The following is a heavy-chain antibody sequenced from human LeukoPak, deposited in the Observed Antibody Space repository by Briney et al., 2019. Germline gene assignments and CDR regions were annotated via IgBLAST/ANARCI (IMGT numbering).Heavy chain of an antibody. D-gene: IGHD3-16*01. CDR2: IYSSTIT. CDR3: ARDALAMNGFDF. Sequence: GGSLRLSSEPSGLTVGSNYMNWDRQAPGNGLEWDSVIYSSTITYDADSVKARFTIFRDNSKNTVYLQMNSLRAEDTAVYFCARDALAMNGFDFWGQGTMVTVAS. CDR1: GLTVGSNY. J-gene: IGHJ3*01. V-gene: IGHV3-53*01.